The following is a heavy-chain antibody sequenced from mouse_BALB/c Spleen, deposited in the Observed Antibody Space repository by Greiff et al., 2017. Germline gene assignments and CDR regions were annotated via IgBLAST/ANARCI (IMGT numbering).Heavy chain of an antibody. D-gene: IGHD2-1*01. Sequence: QVQLQQPGSELVRPGASVKLSCKASGYTFTSYWMHWVKQRPGQGLEWIGEIDPSDSYTNYNQKFKGKATLTVDKSSSTAYMQLSSLTSEDSAVYYCANGKAWFAYWGQGTLVTVSA. V-gene: IGHV1-69*02. CDR1: GYTFTSYW. CDR2: IDPSDSYT. J-gene: IGHJ3*01. CDR3: ANGKAWFAY.